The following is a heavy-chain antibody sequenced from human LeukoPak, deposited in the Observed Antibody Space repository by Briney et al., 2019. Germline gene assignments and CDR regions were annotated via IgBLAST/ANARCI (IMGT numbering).Heavy chain of an antibody. Sequence: GGSLRLSCAASGFTFRSYDMHWVRQAPGKGLEWVSYITSRSSSIYYADSVKGRFTISRDNAQNSLYLQMNSLRDEDTAVYYCARDSRFGKLLIPYFDYWGQGTLVTVSS. D-gene: IGHD3-10*01. V-gene: IGHV3-48*02. CDR2: ITSRSSSI. J-gene: IGHJ4*02. CDR1: GFTFRSYD. CDR3: ARDSRFGKLLIPYFDY.